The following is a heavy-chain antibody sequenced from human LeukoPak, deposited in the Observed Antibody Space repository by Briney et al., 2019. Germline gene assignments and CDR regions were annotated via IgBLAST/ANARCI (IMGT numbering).Heavy chain of an antibody. J-gene: IGHJ4*02. V-gene: IGHV3-30*02. D-gene: IGHD3-9*01. CDR1: GFTFSSYG. CDR2: IRYDGSNK. Sequence: GGSLRLSCAASGFTFSSYGMHWVRQAPGKGLEWVALIRYDGSNKYYADSVKGRFTISRDNSKNTLYLQMNSLRAEDTAVYYCAKGRYYDIFTGPTPFDYWGQGTLVTVSS. CDR3: AKGRYYDIFTGPTPFDY.